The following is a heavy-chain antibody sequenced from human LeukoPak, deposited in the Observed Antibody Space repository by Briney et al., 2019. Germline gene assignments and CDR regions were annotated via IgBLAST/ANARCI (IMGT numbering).Heavy chain of an antibody. D-gene: IGHD6-6*01. Sequence: SETLSLTCAVYGGSFSGYYWSWIRQPPGKGLEWIGEINHSGSTNYNPSLKSRVTISVDTSKNQFSLKLSSVTAADTAVYYCARGPGIHRYSSSSGFDYWGQGTLVTVSS. CDR3: ARGPGIHRYSSSSGFDY. J-gene: IGHJ4*02. CDR1: GGSFSGYY. CDR2: INHSGST. V-gene: IGHV4-34*01.